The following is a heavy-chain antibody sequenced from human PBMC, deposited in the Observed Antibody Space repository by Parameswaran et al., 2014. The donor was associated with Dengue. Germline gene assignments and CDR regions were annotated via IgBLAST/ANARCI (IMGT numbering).Heavy chain of an antibody. D-gene: IGHD3-3*01. CDR2: INPNGGGT. Sequence: WVRQAPGQGLEWMGWINPNGGGTNYAQKFQGRVTMTTDTSITTAYMELSRLRSDDTAVFYCAITHDVFSGYYSPFDYWGQGTLVTVSS. V-gene: IGHV1-2*02. J-gene: IGHJ4*02. CDR3: AITHDVFSGYYSPFDY.